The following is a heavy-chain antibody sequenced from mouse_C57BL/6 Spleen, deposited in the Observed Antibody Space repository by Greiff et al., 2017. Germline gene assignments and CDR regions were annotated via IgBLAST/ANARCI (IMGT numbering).Heavy chain of an antibody. CDR2: IHPNSGST. CDR1: GYTFTSYW. V-gene: IGHV1-64*01. D-gene: IGHD1-1*01. J-gene: IGHJ4*01. CDR3: ASHITTGAPMDY. Sequence: VQLQQPGAELVKPGASVKLSCKASGYTFTSYWMHWVKQRPGQGLEWIGMIHPNSGSTNYNEKFKSKATLTVDKSSSTAYMQLSSLTSEDSAVYYCASHITTGAPMDYWGQGTSVTVSS.